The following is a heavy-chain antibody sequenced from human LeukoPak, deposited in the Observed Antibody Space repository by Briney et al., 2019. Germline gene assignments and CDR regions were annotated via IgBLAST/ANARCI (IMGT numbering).Heavy chain of an antibody. D-gene: IGHD6-13*01. CDR1: GFTFSSYA. CDR3: ARVLGQQLVMGSLDY. Sequence: QPGGSLRLSCAASGFTFSSYAMHWVRQAPGKGLEWVAVISYDGSNKYYADSVKGRFTISRDNSKNTLYLQMNSLRAEDTAVYYCARVLGQQLVMGSLDYWGQGTLVTVSS. V-gene: IGHV3-30-3*01. CDR2: ISYDGSNK. J-gene: IGHJ4*02.